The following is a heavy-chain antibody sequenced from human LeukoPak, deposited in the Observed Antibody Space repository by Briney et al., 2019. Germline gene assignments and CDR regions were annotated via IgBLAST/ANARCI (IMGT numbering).Heavy chain of an antibody. Sequence: GGSLRLSCAASGFTFSSYSMNWVRQAPGKGLEWVSYISSSSSTIYYADSVKGRFTISRDNAKNSLYLQMNSLRAGDTAVYYCARADDSSGYYPDAFDIWGQGTMVTVSS. J-gene: IGHJ3*02. CDR1: GFTFSSYS. CDR3: ARADDSSGYYPDAFDI. V-gene: IGHV3-48*01. D-gene: IGHD3-22*01. CDR2: ISSSSSTI.